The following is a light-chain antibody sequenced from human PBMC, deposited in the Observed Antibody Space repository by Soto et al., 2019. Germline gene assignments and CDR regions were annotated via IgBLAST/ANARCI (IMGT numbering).Light chain of an antibody. CDR1: SSDVGAYNY. Sequence: QSALTQPASVSGSPGRSITISCTGTSSDVGAYNYVSWYQQYPGKAPKLMIYDVSNRPSGVSNRFSGSKSGNTAYLTISGLQAEDEADYDCSSYTSSSTPLFGGGTKLTVL. CDR2: DVS. V-gene: IGLV2-14*01. J-gene: IGLJ2*01. CDR3: SSYTSSSTPL.